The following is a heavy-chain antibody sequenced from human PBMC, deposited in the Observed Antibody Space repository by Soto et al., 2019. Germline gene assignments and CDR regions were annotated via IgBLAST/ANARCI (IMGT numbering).Heavy chain of an antibody. Sequence: QVQLVQSGAEVKKPGSSVKVSCKASGGTFSSYAISWVRQAPGQGLEWMGGIIPISETTNYAQKFQGRVTITGDGSKSTAYMELSSLRSEDTAVYYCARSQGSSTSLEIYYYYYYGMDVWGQGTTVTVSS. CDR2: IIPISETT. V-gene: IGHV1-69*01. D-gene: IGHD2-2*01. J-gene: IGHJ6*02. CDR1: GGTFSSYA. CDR3: ARSQGSSTSLEIYYYYYYGMDV.